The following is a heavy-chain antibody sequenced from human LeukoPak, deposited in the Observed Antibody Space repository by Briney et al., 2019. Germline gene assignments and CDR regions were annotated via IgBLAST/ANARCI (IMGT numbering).Heavy chain of an antibody. CDR2: MNPKTDST. CDR1: GYTFTNYN. CDR3: ARGDYDILTGLGRNNWFDP. Sequence: ASVKVSCKASGYTFTNYNINWVRQATGQGLEWMGWMNPKTDSTGYAQKFQGRVTITWNTSINTAYMEVSSLRSEDTAVYYCARGDYDILTGLGRNNWFDPWGQGTLVTVSS. J-gene: IGHJ5*02. V-gene: IGHV1-8*01. D-gene: IGHD3-9*01.